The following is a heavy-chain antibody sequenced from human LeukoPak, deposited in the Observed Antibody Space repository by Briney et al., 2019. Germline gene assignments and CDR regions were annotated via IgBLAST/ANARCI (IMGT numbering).Heavy chain of an antibody. CDR2: IYYSGST. V-gene: IGHV4-59*01. J-gene: IGHJ6*02. CDR3: ARVRPTSGHHDYYGMDV. Sequence: SETLSLTCTVSGGSISSYYWSWIRQPPGKGLEWIGYIYYSGSTNYNPSLKSRVPISVDTSKNQFSLKLSSVTAADTAVYYCARVRPTSGHHDYYGMDVWGQGTTVTVSS. CDR1: GGSISSYY. D-gene: IGHD1-14*01.